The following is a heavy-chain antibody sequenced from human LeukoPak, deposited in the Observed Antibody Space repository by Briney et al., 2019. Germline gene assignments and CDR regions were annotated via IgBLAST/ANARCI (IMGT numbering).Heavy chain of an antibody. Sequence: GGSLRLSCAASGFTFSSYWMHWVRQVPGKGLVWVSRINGDGSITAYADSVKGRFTISRDNSKNTLYLQMNSLRAEDTAVYYCARDRMGSADFWSGYYTGTFDYWGQGTLVTVSS. D-gene: IGHD3-3*01. CDR1: GFTFSSYW. CDR2: INGDGSIT. V-gene: IGHV3-74*01. CDR3: ARDRMGSADFWSGYYTGTFDY. J-gene: IGHJ4*02.